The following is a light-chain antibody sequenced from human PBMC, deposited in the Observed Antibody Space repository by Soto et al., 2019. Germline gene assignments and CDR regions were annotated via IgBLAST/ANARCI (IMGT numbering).Light chain of an antibody. CDR2: VAS. Sequence: DLQMTQSLSSLSASVGDRVSITCRASQSISNNLSWYQQKPGKAPKFLIYVASSLQRGVPSRFSGSGSGTDFTLTISSLQPEDFATYYCHQTFSPPYTSGQGTKLVIK. CDR1: QSISNN. J-gene: IGKJ2*01. CDR3: HQTFSPPYT. V-gene: IGKV1-39*01.